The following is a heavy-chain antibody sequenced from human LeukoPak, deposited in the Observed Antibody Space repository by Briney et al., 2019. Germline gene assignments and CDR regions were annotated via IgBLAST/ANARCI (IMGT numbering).Heavy chain of an antibody. D-gene: IGHD5-18*01. Sequence: PGGSLRLSCAASGFTFSSYAMSWVRQAPGKGLEWVSAISGSGGSTYYADSVKGRFTISRDNSKNTLYLQMNSLRAEDTAVYYCARDGGYSYGSGLDYWGQGTLVTVSS. V-gene: IGHV3-23*01. CDR3: ARDGGYSYGSGLDY. CDR1: GFTFSSYA. J-gene: IGHJ4*02. CDR2: ISGSGGST.